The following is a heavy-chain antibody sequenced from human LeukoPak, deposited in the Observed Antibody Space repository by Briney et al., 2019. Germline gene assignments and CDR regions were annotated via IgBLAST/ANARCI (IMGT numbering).Heavy chain of an antibody. CDR2: ISASGSP. CDR3: ARAYSGGYYVDY. Sequence: PSETLSLTCTVSGGSISSYFWSWIRQPAGKGLEWIGRISASGSPNYNPSLKSRVTMSVDTSKNQFSLRLSSVTAADTAVYYCARAYSGGYYVDYWGQGTLVTVSS. D-gene: IGHD3-22*01. CDR1: GGSISSYF. J-gene: IGHJ4*02. V-gene: IGHV4-4*07.